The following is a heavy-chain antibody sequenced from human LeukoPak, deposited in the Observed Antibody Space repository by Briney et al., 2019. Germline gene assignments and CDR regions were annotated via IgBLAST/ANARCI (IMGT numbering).Heavy chain of an antibody. CDR3: ARQAGGY. Sequence: SETLSLTCTVSGGSISSSSYYWGWIRQPPGKGLEWIGSIYYSGSTYYNPSLKSRVTISVDTSKNQFSLKLSSVTAADTAVYYCARQAGGYWGQGALVTVSS. CDR1: GGSISSSSYY. D-gene: IGHD3-16*01. J-gene: IGHJ4*02. CDR2: IYYSGST. V-gene: IGHV4-39*07.